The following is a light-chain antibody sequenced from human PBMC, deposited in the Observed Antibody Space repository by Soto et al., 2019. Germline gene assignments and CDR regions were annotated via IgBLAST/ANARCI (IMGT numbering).Light chain of an antibody. V-gene: IGLV2-23*02. J-gene: IGLJ1*01. CDR2: EVT. Sequence: QSALTQPASVSGSPGQSITISCTGNSSDVGNYNLVSWYQQHPGKAPKLMIYEVTKRPSGVSNRFSGSKSGNTASLTISGLQADDEADYYCCSFAGSRTYVFGTGTKLTVL. CDR3: CSFAGSRTYV. CDR1: SSDVGNYNL.